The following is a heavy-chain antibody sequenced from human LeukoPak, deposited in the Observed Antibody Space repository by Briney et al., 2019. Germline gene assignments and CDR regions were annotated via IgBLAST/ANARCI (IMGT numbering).Heavy chain of an antibody. CDR3: ARVYYGSGSYYYYYYGMDV. CDR2: IYYSGST. CDR1: GGSTSSGDYY. Sequence: PSETLSLTCTVSGGSTSSGDYYWSRIRQPPGKGLEWIGYIYYSGSTYYNPSLKSRVTISVDTSKNQFSLKLSSVTAADTAVYYCARVYYGSGSYYYYYYGMDVWGQGTTVTVSS. V-gene: IGHV4-30-4*01. J-gene: IGHJ6*02. D-gene: IGHD3-10*01.